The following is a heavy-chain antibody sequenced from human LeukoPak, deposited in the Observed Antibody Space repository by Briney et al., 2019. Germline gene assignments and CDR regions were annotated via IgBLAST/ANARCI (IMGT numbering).Heavy chain of an antibody. V-gene: IGHV1-18*01. CDR2: ISAYNGNT. J-gene: IGHJ4*02. Sequence: ASVKVSCKASGYTFTSYGISWVRQAPGQGLEWMGWISAYNGNTNYAQKLQGRVTMTTDTSTSTAYMELRSLRSDDTAVYYCARALPPDCSSTSCYEYWGQGTLVTVSS. D-gene: IGHD2-2*01. CDR3: ARALPPDCSSTSCYEY. CDR1: GYTFTSYG.